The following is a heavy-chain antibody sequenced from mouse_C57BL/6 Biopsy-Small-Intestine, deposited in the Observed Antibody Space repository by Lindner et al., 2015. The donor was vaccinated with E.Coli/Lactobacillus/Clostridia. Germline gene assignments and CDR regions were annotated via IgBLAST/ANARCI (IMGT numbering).Heavy chain of an antibody. V-gene: IGHV1-82*01. CDR1: GYVFSSSW. D-gene: IGHD1-1*01. Sequence: VQLQESGPELVEPGASVKISCKASGYVFSSSWMNWVKQRPGKGLEWIGWIYPGDDNTNYNGKFKGKATLTADKSSSTAYMQLSSLTSEDSAVYFCARSIYYFDGRSYFDYWGQGTTLTVSS. CDR3: ARSIYYFDGRSYFDY. CDR2: IYPGDDNT. J-gene: IGHJ2*01.